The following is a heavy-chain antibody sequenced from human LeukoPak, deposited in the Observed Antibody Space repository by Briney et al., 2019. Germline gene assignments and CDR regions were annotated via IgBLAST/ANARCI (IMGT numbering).Heavy chain of an antibody. J-gene: IGHJ4*02. CDR1: GGSISSGDYY. CDR2: IYYSGST. D-gene: IGHD2-2*02. Sequence: PSQTLSLTCTVSGGSISSGDYYWSWIRQPPGKGLEWIGYIYYSGSTYYNPSLKSRVTISVDTSKNQFSLKLSFVTAADTAVYYCARGRLCRTSSSTSCYTTAPIDYWGQGTLVTVSS. V-gene: IGHV4-30-4*01. CDR3: ARGRLCRTSSSTSCYTTAPIDY.